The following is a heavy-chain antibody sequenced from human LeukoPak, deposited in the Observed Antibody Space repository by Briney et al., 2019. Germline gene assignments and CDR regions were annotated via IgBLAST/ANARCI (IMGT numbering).Heavy chain of an antibody. V-gene: IGHV3-48*04. J-gene: IGHJ4*02. CDR1: NFSFGYYG. D-gene: IGHD3-16*01. Sequence: GGSLRLSCTGSNFSFGYYGMNWVRQTPGKGLEWLSYITATSGSVYYADSVKGRFTISRDNSKNSLYLQMDSLRAEDTAVYYCARDDGLGGPFDYWGQGTLVTVSS. CDR2: ITATSGSV. CDR3: ARDDGLGGPFDY.